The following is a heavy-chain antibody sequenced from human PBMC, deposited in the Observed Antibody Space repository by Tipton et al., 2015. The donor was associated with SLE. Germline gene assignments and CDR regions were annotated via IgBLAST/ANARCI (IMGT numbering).Heavy chain of an antibody. CDR2: ISAYNGKT. Sequence: QSGPEVKKPGASVKVSCKTSGYTFTSYGITWVRQAPGQGLEWMGWISAYNGKTHYTENLQDRVTMTTDTFTSTAYMELRSLRSDDTAVYYCARGEAYSNYEDYWGQGTLVTVSS. CDR3: ARGEAYSNYEDY. CDR1: GYTFTSYG. D-gene: IGHD4-11*01. J-gene: IGHJ4*02. V-gene: IGHV1-18*01.